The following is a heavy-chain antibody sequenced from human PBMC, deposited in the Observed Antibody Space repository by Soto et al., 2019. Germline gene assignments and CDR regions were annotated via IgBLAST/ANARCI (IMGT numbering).Heavy chain of an antibody. V-gene: IGHV3-66*01. CDR3: ARDGGGWYPDYFQH. J-gene: IGHJ1*01. D-gene: IGHD6-19*01. Sequence: EVQLVESGGGLVQPGGSLRLSCAASGFTVSSNYMSWVRQAPGKGLEWVSVIYSGGGTYYADSVKGRFTISRDNSKNTLYLQMTSLRAEDTAVYYCARDGGGWYPDYFQHWGQGTLVTVSS. CDR1: GFTVSSNY. CDR2: IYSGGGT.